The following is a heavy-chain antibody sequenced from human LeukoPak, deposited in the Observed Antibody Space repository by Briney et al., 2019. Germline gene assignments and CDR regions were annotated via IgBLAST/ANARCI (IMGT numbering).Heavy chain of an antibody. J-gene: IGHJ6*02. V-gene: IGHV3-30*03. CDR2: ISYDGSNK. D-gene: IGHD2-2*01. Sequence: GGSLRLSCAASGFTFSSYSMNWVRQAPGKGLEWVAVISYDGSNKYYADSVKGRFTISRDNSKNTLYLQMNSLRAEDTAVYYCARDLKFVHCSSTSCLELYYYYGMDVWGQGTTVTVSS. CDR1: GFTFSSYS. CDR3: ARDLKFVHCSSTSCLELYYYYGMDV.